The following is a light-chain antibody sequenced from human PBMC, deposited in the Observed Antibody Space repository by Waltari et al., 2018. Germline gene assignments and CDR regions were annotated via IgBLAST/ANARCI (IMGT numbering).Light chain of an antibody. CDR3: MQALQTPPT. V-gene: IGKV2-28*01. CDR2: LGS. Sequence: DIVMTQSPLSLPVTPGEPASISCRASQSLLHSNGYKDLDWYLQKPGQSPQLLLYLGSNRASGVPDRFSVSGSGTDFTLKISRVEAGDVGVYYCMQALQTPPTFGQGTKLEIK. J-gene: IGKJ2*01. CDR1: QSLLHSNGYKD.